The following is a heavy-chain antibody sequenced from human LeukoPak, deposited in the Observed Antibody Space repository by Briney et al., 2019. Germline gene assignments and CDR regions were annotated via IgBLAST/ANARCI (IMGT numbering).Heavy chain of an antibody. J-gene: IGHJ6*02. CDR3: ASRGFGYGSGPTGTYGMDV. D-gene: IGHD3-10*01. Sequence: QPGGSLRLSCAASGFIVSSNYMSWVRQAPGKELEWVSVFYSGGSTYYADSVKGRFILSRDNSKNTLYLQMNSLRAEDTAVYYCASRGFGYGSGPTGTYGMDVWGQGTTVTVS. CDR1: GFIVSSNY. V-gene: IGHV3-66*01. CDR2: FYSGGST.